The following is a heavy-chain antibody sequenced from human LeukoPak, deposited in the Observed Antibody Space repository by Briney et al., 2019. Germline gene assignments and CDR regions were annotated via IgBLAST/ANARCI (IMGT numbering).Heavy chain of an antibody. V-gene: IGHV3-53*01. CDR3: ASNYDILTGYYTYYGMDV. D-gene: IGHD3-9*01. J-gene: IGHJ6*02. CDR1: GFTVSSNY. CDR2: IYSGGST. Sequence: GGSLRLSCAASGFTVSSNYMSWVRQAPGKGLEWVSVIYSGGSTYYADSVKGRFTISRDNSKNTLYLQMNSLRAEDTAVYYCASNYDILTGYYTYYGMDVWGQGTTVTVSS.